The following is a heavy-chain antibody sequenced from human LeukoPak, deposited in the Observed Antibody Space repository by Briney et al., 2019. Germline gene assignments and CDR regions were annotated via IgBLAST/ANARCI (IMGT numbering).Heavy chain of an antibody. CDR1: GGTFSSYA. D-gene: IGHD2-2*01. Sequence: EASVKVSCKASGGTFSSYAISWVRQAPGQGLEWMGGIIPIFGTANYAQKFQGRVTITADESTSTAYMELSSLRSEDTAVYYRARDGTLVVPRDGINWFDPWGQGTLVTVSS. V-gene: IGHV1-69*13. CDR2: IIPIFGTA. J-gene: IGHJ5*02. CDR3: ARDGTLVVPRDGINWFDP.